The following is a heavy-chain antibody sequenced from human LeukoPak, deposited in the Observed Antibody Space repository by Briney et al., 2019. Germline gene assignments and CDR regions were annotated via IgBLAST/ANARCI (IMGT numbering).Heavy chain of an antibody. D-gene: IGHD3-9*01. Sequence: GGSLRLSCAASGFTFSSYSMNWVRQAPGKGLEWVSYISSSSSTIYYADSVKGRFTISRDNAKNSLYLQMNSLRDEDTAVYYCARDGTRLRYFDWLPPVSFDPWGQGTLVTASS. CDR1: GFTFSSYS. J-gene: IGHJ5*02. V-gene: IGHV3-48*02. CDR2: ISSSSSTI. CDR3: ARDGTRLRYFDWLPPVSFDP.